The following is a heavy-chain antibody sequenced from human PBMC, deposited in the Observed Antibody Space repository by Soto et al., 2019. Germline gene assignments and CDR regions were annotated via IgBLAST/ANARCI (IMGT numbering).Heavy chain of an antibody. CDR3: ARRHSSSWYGLDY. Sequence: PSETLSLTCAVSGYSINRGYYWGWIRQPPEKGLEWIGSIYHSGSTYYNPSLKSRVTISVDTSKNQFSLKLSSVTAADTAMYYCARRHSSSWYGLDYWGQGTLVTVSS. D-gene: IGHD6-13*01. V-gene: IGHV4-38-2*01. J-gene: IGHJ4*02. CDR2: IYHSGST. CDR1: GYSINRGYY.